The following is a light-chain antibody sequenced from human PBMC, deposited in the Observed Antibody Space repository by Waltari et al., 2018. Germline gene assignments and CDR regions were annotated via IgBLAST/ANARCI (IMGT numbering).Light chain of an antibody. CDR2: EVT. V-gene: IGLV2-23*02. CDR3: CSDAGSGTYV. J-gene: IGLJ1*01. Sequence: QSALTQTASVSGSPGQSITISCTGTSSDIGKYNSVSWYQHLPGKVPKVMISEVTKRPSGVSNRFSGSKSGNTASLTISGLQADDEAEYYCCSDAGSGTYVFGTGTKLTV. CDR1: SSDIGKYNS.